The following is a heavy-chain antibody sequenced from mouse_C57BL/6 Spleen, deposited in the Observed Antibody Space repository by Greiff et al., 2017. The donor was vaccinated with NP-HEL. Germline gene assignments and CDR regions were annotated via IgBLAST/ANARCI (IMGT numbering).Heavy chain of an antibody. Sequence: EVQVVESGGGLVKPGGSLKLSCAASGFTFSDYGMHWVRQAPEKGLEWVAYISSGSSTIYYADTVKGRFTISRDNAKNTLFLQMTSLRSEDTAMYYCGRGSSYWYFDVWGTGTTVTVSS. CDR1: GFTFSDYG. CDR2: ISSGSSTI. D-gene: IGHD1-1*01. V-gene: IGHV5-17*01. J-gene: IGHJ1*03. CDR3: GRGSSYWYFDV.